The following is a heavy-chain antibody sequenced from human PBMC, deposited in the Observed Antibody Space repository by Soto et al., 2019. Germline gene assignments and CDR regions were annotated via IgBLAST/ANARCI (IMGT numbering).Heavy chain of an antibody. V-gene: IGHV1-69*06. CDR2: IIPIFGTA. J-gene: IGHJ4*02. CDR3: ARGYSSSWYYFDY. CDR1: GGTFSSYA. Sequence: GASLKVSCKASGGTFSSYAISWVRQAPGQGLEWMGGIIPIFGTANYAQKFQGRVTITADKSTSTAYMELSSLRSEDTAVYYCARGYSSSWYYFDYWGQGTLVTVSS. D-gene: IGHD6-13*01.